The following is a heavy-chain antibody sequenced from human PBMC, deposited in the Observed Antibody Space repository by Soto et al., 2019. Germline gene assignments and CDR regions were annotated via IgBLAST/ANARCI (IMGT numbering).Heavy chain of an antibody. V-gene: IGHV1-69*10. CDR3: ASPPVPGYQLVY. Sequence: GASVKVSCKASGGTFGIYAITWVRQAPGQGLEWMGGIIPILGIANYAQKFQGRVTITADKSTSTAYMELSSLRSEDTAVYYCASPPVPGYQLVYWGQGTLVTVSS. D-gene: IGHD6-6*01. CDR1: GGTFGIYA. J-gene: IGHJ4*02. CDR2: IIPILGIA.